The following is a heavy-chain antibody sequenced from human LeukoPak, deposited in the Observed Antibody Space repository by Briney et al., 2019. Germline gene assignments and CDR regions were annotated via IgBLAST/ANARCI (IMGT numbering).Heavy chain of an antibody. J-gene: IGHJ4*02. V-gene: IGHV3-23*01. Sequence: PGGSLRLSCAASGFTFSNYGMSWVRQAPGKGLEWVSGISGSGDDTPHADSVKGRFTISRDNSKNTLYPQMNNLRAEDTAVYYCAKRGSTAYSTPHFDFWGQGALVTVSS. CDR3: AKRGSTAYSTPHFDF. CDR2: ISGSGDDT. D-gene: IGHD2-2*01. CDR1: GFTFSNYG.